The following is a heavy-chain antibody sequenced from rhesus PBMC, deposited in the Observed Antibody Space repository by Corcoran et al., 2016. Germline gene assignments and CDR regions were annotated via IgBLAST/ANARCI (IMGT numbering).Heavy chain of an antibody. CDR1: GFTVSSYV. Sequence: EVQLAESGGGLVQPGGYLRLSGDASGFTVSSYVTRWVRRAPGKGLEWLSDIYGRALYYGDSLKGLFTVSRDNAKNSLYLQISSLRAEDTAVYYCTRGRVFSSSPGFWGQGVLVTVSS. V-gene: IGHV3-11*01. CDR3: TRGRVFSSSPGF. D-gene: IGHD6-19*01. J-gene: IGHJ4*01. CDR2: IYGRAL.